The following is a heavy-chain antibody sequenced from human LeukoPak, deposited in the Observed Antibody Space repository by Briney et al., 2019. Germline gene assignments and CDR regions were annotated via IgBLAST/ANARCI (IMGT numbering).Heavy chain of an antibody. CDR2: IIPIFGTA. J-gene: IGHJ4*02. V-gene: IGHV1-69*06. CDR3: ARGRAAASYVFDY. CDR1: GGTFSSYA. Sequence: ASVKVSCKASGGTFSSYAISWVRQAPGQGLEWMGGIIPIFGTANYAQKFQGRVTITADKSTSTAYMELSSLRSEDTAVYYCARGRAAASYVFDYWGQGTLVTVSS. D-gene: IGHD6-13*01.